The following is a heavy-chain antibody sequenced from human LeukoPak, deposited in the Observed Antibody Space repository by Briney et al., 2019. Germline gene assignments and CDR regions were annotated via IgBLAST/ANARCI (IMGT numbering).Heavy chain of an antibody. Sequence: ASVKVSCKASGYTFTGYYMHWVRQAPGQGLEWMGWINPNSGGTNYAQKFQGRVTMTRDTSISTAYMELSRLRSDDTAVYYCATDIAVAGKGTYYFDYWRQGTLATVSS. D-gene: IGHD6-19*01. CDR1: GYTFTGYY. V-gene: IGHV1-2*02. CDR2: INPNSGGT. CDR3: ATDIAVAGKGTYYFDY. J-gene: IGHJ4*02.